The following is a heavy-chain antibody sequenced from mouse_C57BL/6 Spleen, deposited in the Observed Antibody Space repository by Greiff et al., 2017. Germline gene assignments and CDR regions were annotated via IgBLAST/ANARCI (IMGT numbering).Heavy chain of an antibody. CDR1: GYTFTSYW. CDR3: ARDDDSSCLYFDV. V-gene: IGHV1-64*01. Sequence: VKLQQPGAELVKPGASVKLSCKASGYTFTSYWMHWVKQRPGQGLEWIGMIHPNSGSTNYNEKFKSKATLTVDKSSSTAYMQLSRLTSEDSAVYYCARDDDSSCLYFDVWGTGTTVTVSS. CDR2: IHPNSGST. J-gene: IGHJ1*03. D-gene: IGHD1-1*01.